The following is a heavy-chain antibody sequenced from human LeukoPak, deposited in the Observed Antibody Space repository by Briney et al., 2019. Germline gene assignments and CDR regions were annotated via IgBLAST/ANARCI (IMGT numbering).Heavy chain of an antibody. V-gene: IGHV3-48*03. D-gene: IGHD6-19*01. Sequence: GESLRLSCAASGFTFSSYQMTWVRQAPGKGLQWVSYITSTGTTIHYADSVKGRFTISRDNANNSLFLQMNSLRAEDTAVYYCARIYSSGRGNDALDIWGQGTMVSVSS. CDR2: ITSTGTTI. CDR1: GFTFSSYQ. CDR3: ARIYSSGRGNDALDI. J-gene: IGHJ3*02.